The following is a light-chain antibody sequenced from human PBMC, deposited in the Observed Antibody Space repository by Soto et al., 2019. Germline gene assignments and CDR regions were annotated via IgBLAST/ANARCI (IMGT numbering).Light chain of an antibody. Sequence: EIVLTQSPDTLSLSPGERATLSCRASQSVSNNYLSWYQQKPGQAPRLLIYTASTRATGIPDRFCGSGSGTDFTPTISRLEPEDFAVYYCQQYGSQPPRYTFGQGTKLEIK. J-gene: IGKJ2*01. V-gene: IGKV3-20*01. CDR2: TAS. CDR1: QSVSNNY. CDR3: QQYGSQPPRYT.